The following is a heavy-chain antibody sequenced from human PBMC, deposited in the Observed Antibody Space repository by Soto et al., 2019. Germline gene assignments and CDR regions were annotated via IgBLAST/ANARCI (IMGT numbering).Heavy chain of an antibody. CDR2: IKSNGDDT. V-gene: IGHV1-2*02. D-gene: IGHD2-8*01. CDR3: ARDQRTYGEPPFDY. Sequence: QVQLAQSGAEVREAGASVKVSCKASGFTFTGYYIHWVRQVPGQGLEWMGWIKSNGDDTKYAQKFQDRVTMTRDTSMNTVYMEVSSLRSDDTAVYYCARDQRTYGEPPFDYWGQGTLVTVSS. J-gene: IGHJ4*02. CDR1: GFTFTGYY.